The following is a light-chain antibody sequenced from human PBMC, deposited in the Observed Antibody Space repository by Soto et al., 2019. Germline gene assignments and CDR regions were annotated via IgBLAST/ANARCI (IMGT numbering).Light chain of an antibody. CDR2: LNSDGSH. CDR1: SGHSNYV. CDR3: QTWDTGIRV. Sequence: QLVLTQSPSASASLGASVKLTCTLSSGHSNYVIAWHQQQPEKGPRYLMKLNSDGSHSTGDGIPDRFSGSSSGAERYLTICSLQSEDEADYYCQTWDTGIRVFGGGTQLTVL. V-gene: IGLV4-69*01. J-gene: IGLJ2*01.